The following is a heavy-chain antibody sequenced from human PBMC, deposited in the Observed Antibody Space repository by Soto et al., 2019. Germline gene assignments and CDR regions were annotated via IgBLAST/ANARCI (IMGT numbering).Heavy chain of an antibody. CDR3: ARHTFWSTSYTCYACDF. J-gene: IGHJ3*01. V-gene: IGHV4-39*01. CDR2: IYYSGSA. D-gene: IGHD3-3*01. CDR1: GGSISTTSYY. Sequence: QLQLQESGPGLVKPSETLSLTCTVSGGSISTTSYYWGWIRQPPGKGLEWIGSIYYSGSASYNPSLRSRVTISLDPPTNPFPLRLSSVTAADTPVYHCARHTFWSTSYTCYACDFWCQGSMVTASS.